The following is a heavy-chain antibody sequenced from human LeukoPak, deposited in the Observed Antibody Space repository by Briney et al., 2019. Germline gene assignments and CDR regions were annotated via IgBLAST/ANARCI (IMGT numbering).Heavy chain of an antibody. Sequence: PETLYLTCAVYGGSFSGYYWSWIRQPPGKGLEWIGEINHSGSTNYNPSLKSRVTISVDTSKNQFSLKLSSVTAADTAVYYCARSPGATGYSYGYARYFDYWGQGTLVTVSS. CDR1: GGSFSGYY. V-gene: IGHV4-34*01. CDR3: ARSPGATGYSYGYARYFDY. D-gene: IGHD5-18*01. CDR2: INHSGST. J-gene: IGHJ4*02.